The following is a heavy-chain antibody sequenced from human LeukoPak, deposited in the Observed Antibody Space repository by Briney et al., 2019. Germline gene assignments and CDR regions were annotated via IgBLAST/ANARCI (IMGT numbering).Heavy chain of an antibody. CDR1: GFTFSSYG. CDR3: ARGDVVVPAAMRKPFDY. Sequence: PGRSLRLSCAASGFTFSSYGMHWVRRAPGKGLEWVAVIWYDGSNKYYADSVKGRFTISRDNSKNTLYLQMNSLRAEDTAVYYCARGDVVVPAAMRKPFDYWGQGTLVTVSS. J-gene: IGHJ4*02. CDR2: IWYDGSNK. D-gene: IGHD2-2*01. V-gene: IGHV3-33*01.